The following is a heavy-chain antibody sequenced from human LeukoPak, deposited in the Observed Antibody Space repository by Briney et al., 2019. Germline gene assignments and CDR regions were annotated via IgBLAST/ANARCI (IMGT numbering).Heavy chain of an antibody. CDR1: GGSISSYY. CDR2: IYYSGST. J-gene: IGHJ5*02. Sequence: PSETLSLTCTVSGGSISSYYWSWIRQPPGKGLEWIGSIYYSGSTYYNPSLKSRVTISVDTSKNQFSLKLSSVPAADTAVYYCARAGYSSSWTPSWFDPWGQGTLVTVSS. V-gene: IGHV4-59*12. D-gene: IGHD6-13*01. CDR3: ARAGYSSSWTPSWFDP.